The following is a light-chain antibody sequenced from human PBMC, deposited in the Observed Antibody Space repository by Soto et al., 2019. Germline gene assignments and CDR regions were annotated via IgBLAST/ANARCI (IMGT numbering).Light chain of an antibody. CDR3: TQAMQTRT. CDR2: LGS. Sequence: ETVMTQSPLSLPVTPGEPASISCRSNQSLLYRNGKHYLDWYLQKPGQSPLLLIYLGSYRAFGVPDRCSGSGSGTDFTLKISRVEVEDVEAYYCTQAMQTRTFGQGTKLVIK. V-gene: IGKV2-28*01. J-gene: IGKJ2*01. CDR1: QSLLYRNGKHY.